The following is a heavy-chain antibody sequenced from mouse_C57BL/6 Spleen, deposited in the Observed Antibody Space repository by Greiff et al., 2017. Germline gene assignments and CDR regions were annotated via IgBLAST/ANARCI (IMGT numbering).Heavy chain of an antibody. D-gene: IGHD4-1*01. Sequence: VQLVESGPGLVAPSQSLSITCSVSGFSLTSYGVSWVRQPPGQGLEWLGVIWGDGSTNYHSALISRLSISKDNSKSQVFLKLNSLQTDDTATDYCALTGRDGYFDVWGTGTTVTVSS. CDR3: ALTGRDGYFDV. V-gene: IGHV2-3*01. CDR2: IWGDGST. J-gene: IGHJ1*03. CDR1: GFSLTSYG.